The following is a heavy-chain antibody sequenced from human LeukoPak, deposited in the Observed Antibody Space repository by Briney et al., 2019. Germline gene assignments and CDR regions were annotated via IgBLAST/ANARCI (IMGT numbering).Heavy chain of an antibody. D-gene: IGHD2-2*01. V-gene: IGHV5-51*01. Sequence: GESPKISCKGFGYIFTNYWIGWVRQMPGKGLEWMGIIYPSDSDTRYSPSLQGQVTISADKSISTAYLQWIRLKASDTAMYFCARRYCSSTSCNHDAFDIWGQGTMVTVSS. CDR2: IYPSDSDT. CDR3: ARRYCSSTSCNHDAFDI. J-gene: IGHJ3*02. CDR1: GYIFTNYW.